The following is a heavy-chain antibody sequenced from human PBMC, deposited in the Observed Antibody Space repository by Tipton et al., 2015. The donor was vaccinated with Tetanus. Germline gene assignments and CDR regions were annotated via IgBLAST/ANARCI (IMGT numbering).Heavy chain of an antibody. V-gene: IGHV3-23*01. D-gene: IGHD3-22*01. CDR1: GFTFSSYA. CDR2: ISGSGGST. CDR3: AKGDSSDYYYYGMDV. J-gene: IGHJ6*02. Sequence: SLRLSCVASGFTFSSYAMSWVRQAPGKGLEWVSAISGSGGSTYYADSVKGRFTISRDNSKNTLYLQMNILRAEDTAVYYCAKGDSSDYYYYGMDVWGQGTTVTVS.